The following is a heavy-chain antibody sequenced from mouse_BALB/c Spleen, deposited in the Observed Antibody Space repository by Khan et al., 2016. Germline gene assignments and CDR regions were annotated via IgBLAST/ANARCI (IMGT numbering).Heavy chain of an antibody. Sequence: QVQLKQSGAELARPGASVKLSCKASGYTFTSYWMQWVKQRPGQGLEWIGAIYPGDGDTRYTQKFKGKATLTADKSSSTAYMQLSSLASEDSAVYYCARFYYGSSYFDYWGQGTTLTVSS. V-gene: IGHV1-87*01. CDR1: GYTFTSYW. CDR3: ARFYYGSSYFDY. CDR2: IYPGDGDT. D-gene: IGHD1-1*01. J-gene: IGHJ2*01.